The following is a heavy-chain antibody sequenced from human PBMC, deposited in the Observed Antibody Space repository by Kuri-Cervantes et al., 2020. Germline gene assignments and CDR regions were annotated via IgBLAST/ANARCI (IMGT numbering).Heavy chain of an antibody. D-gene: IGHD6-19*01. CDR1: GFTCSNAW. CDR3: ARIFSSRYSSGWYLDY. Sequence: GGSLRLSCAASGFTCSNAWMSWVRQAPGKGLEWMAFIRYDGSNKYYADSVKGRFTISRDNSKNTLYLQMNSLRAEDTAVYYCARIFSSRYSSGWYLDYWGQGTLVTVSS. CDR2: IRYDGSNK. J-gene: IGHJ4*02. V-gene: IGHV3-30*02.